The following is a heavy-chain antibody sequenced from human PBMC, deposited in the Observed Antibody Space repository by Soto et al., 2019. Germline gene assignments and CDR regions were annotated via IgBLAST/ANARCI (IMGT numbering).Heavy chain of an antibody. CDR2: NHPSGST. D-gene: IGHD2-8*01. CDR3: ARPLMRGGAMDV. Sequence: PSETLSLTCTVSGGSLSSSGYFWGWRRQPPGKGLEWIGSNHPSGSTYYNPSLKSRDNISVNMYKNQFSLRLSSVTAADTALYYCARPLMRGGAMDVWGQGTTVTVSS. V-gene: IGHV4-39*01. CDR1: GGSLSSSGYF. J-gene: IGHJ6*02.